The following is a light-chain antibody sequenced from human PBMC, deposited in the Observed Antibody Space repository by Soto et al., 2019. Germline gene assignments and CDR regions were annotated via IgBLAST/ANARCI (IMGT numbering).Light chain of an antibody. CDR2: DAS. CDR3: QQYNSYSPGT. V-gene: IGKV1-5*01. CDR1: QSIGNW. Sequence: DVQLTQAPSTLSASVGDRVTITCRASQSIGNWLAWYQQKPGKAPNLLIYDASTLENGVPSRFSGSASGADFSRTTSSLQPYDFATYYCQQYNSYSPGTFGQGSKVEFK. J-gene: IGKJ1*01.